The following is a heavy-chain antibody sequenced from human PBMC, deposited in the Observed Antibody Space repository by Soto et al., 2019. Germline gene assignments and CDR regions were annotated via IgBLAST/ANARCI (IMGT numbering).Heavy chain of an antibody. D-gene: IGHD3-3*01. CDR3: LGRPVLEWLL. Sequence: EMQLVESGGGLVKPGGSLRLSCAASGFIFRDAWMNWVRQAPGKGLEWVARVRSKVNGETTEYAAPVTGRFTISRDDSRDTLYLQMNSLKIEDPAVYYCLGRPVLEWLLWGQGTLVTVSA. CDR2: VRSKVNGETT. CDR1: GFIFRDAW. V-gene: IGHV3-15*07. J-gene: IGHJ4*02.